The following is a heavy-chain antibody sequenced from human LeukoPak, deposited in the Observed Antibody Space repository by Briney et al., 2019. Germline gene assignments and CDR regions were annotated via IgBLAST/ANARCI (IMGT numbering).Heavy chain of an antibody. J-gene: IGHJ4*02. CDR1: GGSISSGGYY. V-gene: IGHV4-39*07. D-gene: IGHD6-6*01. Sequence: SETLSLTCTVSGGSISSGGYYWSWIRQPPGKGLEWIGEINHSGSTNYNPSLKSRVTISVDTSKNQFSLKLSSVTAADTAVYYCGRSGLSSIAARPGATNFDYWGQGTLVTVSS. CDR2: INHSGST. CDR3: GRSGLSSIAARPGATNFDY.